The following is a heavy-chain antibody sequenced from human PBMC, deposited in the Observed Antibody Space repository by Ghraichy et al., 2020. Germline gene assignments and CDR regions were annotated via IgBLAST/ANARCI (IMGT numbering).Heavy chain of an antibody. CDR3: VKGAVGASLWVQFDC. Sequence: GGSLRLSCAASGFTFSSYVMSWVRQAPGKGLEWVSGIIGSGGNKYYADSVKGRFTISRDNSKNTLNLQMNSLRPEDTAVYYCVKGAVGASLWVQFDCWGQGTLVSVSS. CDR2: IIGSGGNK. V-gene: IGHV3-23*01. J-gene: IGHJ4*02. D-gene: IGHD1-26*01. CDR1: GFTFSSYV.